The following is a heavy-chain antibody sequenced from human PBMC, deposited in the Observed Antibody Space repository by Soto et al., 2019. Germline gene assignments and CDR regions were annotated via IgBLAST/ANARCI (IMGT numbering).Heavy chain of an antibody. CDR1: GGTFSSYA. CDR2: IIPIFGTA. J-gene: IGHJ4*02. D-gene: IGHD3-16*01. CDR3: ARDFIGDEGDLPLFDY. V-gene: IGHV1-69*01. Sequence: QVQLVQSGAEVKKPGSSVKVSCKASGGTFSSYAITWVRQAPGQGLEWMGGIIPIFGTANYAQKFQGRVTITADESASTAYMELRSLRSEDTAVYYCARDFIGDEGDLPLFDYWGQGTLVTVSS.